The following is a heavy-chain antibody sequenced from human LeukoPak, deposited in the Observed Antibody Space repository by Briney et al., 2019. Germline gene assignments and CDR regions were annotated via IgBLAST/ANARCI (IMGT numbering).Heavy chain of an antibody. Sequence: GGSLRLSCAASGFAFSTNYLSWVRQAPGKGLEWVSVIYSDGSTYYTDSVKGGFTISRDNSKNTLYLQMNSLRPEDTAVYYCARDQRSESYYPWGWFDPWGQGTLVTVSS. D-gene: IGHD1-26*01. J-gene: IGHJ5*02. V-gene: IGHV3-66*01. CDR3: ARDQRSESYYPWGWFDP. CDR2: IYSDGST. CDR1: GFAFSTNY.